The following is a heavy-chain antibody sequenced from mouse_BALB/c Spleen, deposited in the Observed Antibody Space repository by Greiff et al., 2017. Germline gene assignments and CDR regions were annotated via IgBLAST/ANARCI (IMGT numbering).Heavy chain of an antibody. D-gene: IGHD1-1*01. V-gene: IGHV2-9*02. J-gene: IGHJ2*01. CDR2: IWAGGST. Sequence: VKLMESGPGLVAPSQSLSITCTVSGFSLTSYGVHWVRQPPGKGLEWLGVIWAGGSTNYNSALMSRLSISKDNSKSQVFLKMNSLQTDDTAMYYCARVEYYGSGGYWGQGTTLTVSS. CDR1: GFSLTSYG. CDR3: ARVEYYGSGGY.